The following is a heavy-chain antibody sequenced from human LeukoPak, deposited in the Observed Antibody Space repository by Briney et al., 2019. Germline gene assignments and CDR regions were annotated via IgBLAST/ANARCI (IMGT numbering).Heavy chain of an antibody. V-gene: IGHV4-59*08. CDR3: AMQVGIYGDYNNWFDP. J-gene: IGHJ5*02. D-gene: IGHD4-17*01. CDR1: GASLNNYY. CDR2: VDYSGNT. Sequence: SETLSLTCTVSGASLNNYYWNWVRQPPGKELDWIGNVDYSGNTRHNPSLKSRVTISLDISKNHFSLRLSSVTAADTAVYYCAMQVGIYGDYNNWFDPWGQGARVTVSS.